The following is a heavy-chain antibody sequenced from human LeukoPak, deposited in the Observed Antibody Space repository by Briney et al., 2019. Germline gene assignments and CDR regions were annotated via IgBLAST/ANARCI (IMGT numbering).Heavy chain of an antibody. CDR2: IYYSGST. J-gene: IGHJ4*02. CDR3: AKGPSVVVTYYYFDY. CDR1: GGSISSYY. V-gene: IGHV4-59*01. Sequence: PSETLSLTCTVSGGSISSYYWSWIRQPPGKGLEWIGYIYYSGSTNYNPSLKSRVTISLDTSKNQFSLKLSSVTAADTAVYYCAKGPSVVVTYYYFDYWGQGTLVTVSS. D-gene: IGHD3-22*01.